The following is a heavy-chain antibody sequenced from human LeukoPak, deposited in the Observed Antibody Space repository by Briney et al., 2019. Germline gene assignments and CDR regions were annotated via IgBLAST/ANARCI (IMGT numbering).Heavy chain of an antibody. J-gene: IGHJ4*02. V-gene: IGHV3-43*02. D-gene: IGHD3-10*01. CDR1: GFIFDDYV. CDR3: RGVKGVFDY. Sequence: QPGGPLRLSCAASGFIFDDYVMHWVRQAPGKGLEWVSVISVDGGSRNHADSVKGRFTISRDNSKDSLFLEMDSLRSEDTAVCDCRGVKGVFDYWGQGTLVTVSS. CDR2: ISVDGGSR.